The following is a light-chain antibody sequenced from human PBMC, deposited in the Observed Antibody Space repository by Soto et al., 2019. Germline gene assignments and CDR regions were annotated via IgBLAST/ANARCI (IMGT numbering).Light chain of an antibody. J-gene: IGKJ5*01. CDR2: AAS. Sequence: DIQMTQSPSTLSASVGDRVTITCRASQGFTNYLAWYQQKPGKAPKLLIYAASTLQSGVPPRFSGSGSGTHFTLTISSLQPEEAATYYCQKYNTAPYTVGQGTRLEIK. V-gene: IGKV1-27*01. CDR3: QKYNTAPYT. CDR1: QGFTNY.